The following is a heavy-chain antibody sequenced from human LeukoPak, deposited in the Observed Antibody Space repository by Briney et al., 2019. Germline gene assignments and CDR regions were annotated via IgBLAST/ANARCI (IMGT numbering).Heavy chain of an antibody. CDR3: ARVGYYYDSSGYSFDY. CDR2: INPSGGST. D-gene: IGHD3-22*01. CDR1: GYTFTGYY. J-gene: IGHJ4*02. Sequence: ASVKVSCKASGYTFTGYYMHWVRQAPGQGLEWMGIINPSGGSTSYAQKFQGRVTMTRDMSTSTVYMELSSLRSEDTAVYYCARVGYYYDSSGYSFDYWGQGTLVTVSS. V-gene: IGHV1-46*01.